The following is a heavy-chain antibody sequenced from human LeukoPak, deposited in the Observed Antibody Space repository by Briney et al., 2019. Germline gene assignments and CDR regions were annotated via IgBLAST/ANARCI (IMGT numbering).Heavy chain of an antibody. D-gene: IGHD3-22*01. Sequence: SETLSLTCTVSGGSISSSSYYWGWIRQPPGKGLEWIGSIYYSGSTYYNPSLKSRVTISVDTSKNQFSLKLSSVTAADTAVYYCASPYHYDSSGYYSDYWGQGTLVTVSS. CDR1: GGSISSSSYY. CDR3: ASPYHYDSSGYYSDY. V-gene: IGHV4-39*01. J-gene: IGHJ4*02. CDR2: IYYSGST.